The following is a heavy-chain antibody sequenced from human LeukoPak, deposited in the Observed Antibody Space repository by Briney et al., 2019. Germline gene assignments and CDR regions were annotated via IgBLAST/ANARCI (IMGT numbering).Heavy chain of an antibody. V-gene: IGHV3-48*01. Sequence: GGSLRLSCAASGFTFSSYSMNWVRQAPGRGLEWVSYISSSSSTIYYADSVKGRFTISRDNAKNSLYLQMNSLRAEDTAVYYCASRGDGKAFDIWGQGTMVTVSS. J-gene: IGHJ3*02. CDR2: ISSSSSTI. CDR3: ASRGDGKAFDI. D-gene: IGHD4-23*01. CDR1: GFTFSSYS.